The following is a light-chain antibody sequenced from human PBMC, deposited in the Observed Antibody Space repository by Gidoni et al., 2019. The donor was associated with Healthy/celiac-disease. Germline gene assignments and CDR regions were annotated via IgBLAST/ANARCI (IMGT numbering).Light chain of an antibody. CDR2: GAS. CDR3: QQYNNWPPLT. Sequence: EIVMTPSPATLSVSPGERATLSCSASQSVSSNLAWYQQKPGQDPRLLIYGASTRATGIPARFSGSGSGTEFTLTISSLQSEDFAVYYCQQYNNWPPLTFGGGTKVEIK. V-gene: IGKV3-15*01. CDR1: QSVSSN. J-gene: IGKJ4*01.